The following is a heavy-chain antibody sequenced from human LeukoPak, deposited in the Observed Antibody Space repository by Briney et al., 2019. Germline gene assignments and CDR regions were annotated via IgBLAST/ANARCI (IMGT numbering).Heavy chain of an antibody. CDR2: IYYSGST. CDR1: GGSISSSSYY. J-gene: IGHJ4*02. Sequence: SETLSLTCTVSGGSISSSSYYWSWIRQPPGKGLEWIGHIYYSGSTNYNPSLKSRVTISVDTSKNQFSLKLSSVTAADTAVYYCARDRVGSGSYYRDYFDYRGQGTLVTVSS. CDR3: ARDRVGSGSYYRDYFDY. D-gene: IGHD3-10*01. V-gene: IGHV4-61*01.